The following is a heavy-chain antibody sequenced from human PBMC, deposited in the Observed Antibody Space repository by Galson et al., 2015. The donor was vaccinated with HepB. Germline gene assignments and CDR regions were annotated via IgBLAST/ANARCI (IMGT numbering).Heavy chain of an antibody. Sequence: SLRLSCAASGFTFSSYWMSWVRQAPGKGLEWVANIKQDGSEKYYVDSVKGRFTISRDNAKNSLYLQMNSLRAEDTAVYYCAREGAGSWYTSPDYWGQGTLVTVSS. CDR2: IKQDGSEK. V-gene: IGHV3-7*01. CDR1: GFTFSSYW. J-gene: IGHJ4*02. CDR3: AREGAGSWYTSPDY. D-gene: IGHD6-13*01.